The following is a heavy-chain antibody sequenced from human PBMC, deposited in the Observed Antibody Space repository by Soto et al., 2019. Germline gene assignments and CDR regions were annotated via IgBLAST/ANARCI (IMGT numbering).Heavy chain of an antibody. V-gene: IGHV3-23*01. J-gene: IGHJ6*03. Sequence: EVQLLESGGGLVLPGGSLRLSCEASGFTFRGCAMSWVRQAPGKGPEWVSGISGSGTNTYYTDSVKGRFTVSRDDSKNILFLQMNSLRAEDTAVYYCARTPHPLPYCDDVCNYIDVWGKGTMVTVSS. CDR1: GFTFRGCA. D-gene: IGHD3-22*01. CDR3: ARTPHPLPYCDDVCNYIDV. CDR2: ISGSGTNT.